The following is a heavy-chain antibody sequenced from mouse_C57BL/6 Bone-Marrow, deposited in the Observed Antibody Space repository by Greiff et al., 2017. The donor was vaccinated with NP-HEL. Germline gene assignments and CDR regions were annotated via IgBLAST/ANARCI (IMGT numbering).Heavy chain of an antibody. CDR3: ARIYYGYVLYAMDY. CDR2: INPNNGGT. Sequence: EVQLQQSGPELVKPGASVKMSCKASGYTFTDYNMHWVKQSHGKSLEWIGYINPNNGGTSYNQKFKGKATLTVNKSSSTAYMELRSLTSEDSAVYYCARIYYGYVLYAMDYWGQGISVTVSS. J-gene: IGHJ4*01. V-gene: IGHV1-22*01. D-gene: IGHD2-2*01. CDR1: GYTFTDYN.